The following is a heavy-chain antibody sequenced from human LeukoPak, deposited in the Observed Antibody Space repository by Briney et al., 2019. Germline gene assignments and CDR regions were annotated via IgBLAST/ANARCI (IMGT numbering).Heavy chain of an antibody. J-gene: IGHJ6*03. CDR3: AKAGYGAPGSRTYMDV. Sequence: GRSLRLSCAASGFTFDDYAMHWVRQAPGKGLEWVSGISWNSGSIGYADSVKGRFSISRDNAKNSLYLQMNSLRAEDMALYYCAKAGYGAPGSRTYMDVWGKGTTVTVSS. D-gene: IGHD3-10*01. V-gene: IGHV3-9*03. CDR1: GFTFDDYA. CDR2: ISWNSGSI.